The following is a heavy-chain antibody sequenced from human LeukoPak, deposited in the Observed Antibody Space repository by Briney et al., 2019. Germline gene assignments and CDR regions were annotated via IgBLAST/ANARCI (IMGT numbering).Heavy chain of an antibody. CDR1: GYTLTELS. D-gene: IGHD3-9*01. V-gene: IGHV1-24*01. J-gene: IGHJ4*02. CDR2: FDPEDGET. Sequence: ASVKVSCKVSGYTLTELSMHWVRQAPGKGLEWMGGFDPEDGETIYAQKFQGRVTMTEDTSTDTVYMELSSLRSEDTAVYYCATDRAYYDILTGYSRSYDFDYWGQGTLVTVSS. CDR3: ATDRAYYDILTGYSRSYDFDY.